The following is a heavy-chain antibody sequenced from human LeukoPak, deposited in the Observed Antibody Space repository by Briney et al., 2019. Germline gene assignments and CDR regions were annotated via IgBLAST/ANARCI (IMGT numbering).Heavy chain of an antibody. D-gene: IGHD3-10*01. CDR2: IWYGGSNK. CDR3: ARGGGVLLWFGELSPQGWFDP. Sequence: GGSLRLSCAASGFTFNSYGMHWVRQAPGKGLEWVAVIWYGGSNKYYADSVKGRFTISRDNSKNTLYLQMNSLRAEDTAVYYCARGGGVLLWFGELSPQGWFDPWGQGTLVTVSS. J-gene: IGHJ5*02. V-gene: IGHV3-33*01. CDR1: GFTFNSYG.